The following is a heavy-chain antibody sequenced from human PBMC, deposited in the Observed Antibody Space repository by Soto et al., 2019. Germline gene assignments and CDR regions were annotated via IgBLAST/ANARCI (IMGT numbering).Heavy chain of an antibody. V-gene: IGHV1-2*04. J-gene: IGHJ4*01. Sequence: ASVQVCCKASGYTFTGYYMHWVRQAPGQGLEWMGWINPNSGGTNYAQKFQGWVTMTRDTSISTAYMELSRLRSDDTAVYYCARGVGGYYERSVYDREEPYDVDYRG. CDR2: INPNSGGT. D-gene: IGHD3-22*01. CDR3: ARGVGGYYERSVYDREEPYDVDY. CDR1: GYTFTGYY.